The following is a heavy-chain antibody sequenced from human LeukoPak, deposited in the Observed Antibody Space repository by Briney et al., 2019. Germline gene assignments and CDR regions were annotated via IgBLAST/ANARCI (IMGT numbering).Heavy chain of an antibody. CDR3: AKDLLEYQRPFYFQH. Sequence: GGSLRLSCAASGFTFTDYYMSWIRQAPGKGLEWVSYISSSGNIIYYAESVKGRFTISRDNTKKSLYLQMNSLRAEDTAVYYCAKDLLEYQRPFYFQHWGQGTLVTVSS. J-gene: IGHJ1*01. CDR1: GFTFTDYY. V-gene: IGHV3-11*01. CDR2: ISSSGNII. D-gene: IGHD2-2*01.